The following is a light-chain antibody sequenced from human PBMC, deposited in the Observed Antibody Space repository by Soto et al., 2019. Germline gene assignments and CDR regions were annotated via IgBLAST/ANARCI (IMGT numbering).Light chain of an antibody. CDR2: GAS. CDR1: QSVSSSY. CDR3: QQYGSSPRT. V-gene: IGKV3-20*01. Sequence: EIVLTQSPGTLSLSPGERATLSCRASQSVSSSYLAWYQQKPGQAPRLLIYGASSRATGIPPRFSGSGSGTDFTLTISSLEPEDSAVYYCQQYGSSPRTFGQGTKVDIK. J-gene: IGKJ1*01.